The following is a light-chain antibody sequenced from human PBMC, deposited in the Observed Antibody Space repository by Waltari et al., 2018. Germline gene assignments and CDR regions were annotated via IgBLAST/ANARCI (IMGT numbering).Light chain of an antibody. CDR2: EVT. Sequence: QSALTQPPSASGSPGQSVTISCSGTSRDVDAYDYVSWYQQHPGKAPKLMIYEVTERPSGVPDRFSGSKSDNTASLTVSGLQADDEADYYCCSYAGHSWVFGGGTRLTVL. CDR3: CSYAGHSWV. CDR1: SRDVDAYDY. J-gene: IGLJ3*02. V-gene: IGLV2-8*01.